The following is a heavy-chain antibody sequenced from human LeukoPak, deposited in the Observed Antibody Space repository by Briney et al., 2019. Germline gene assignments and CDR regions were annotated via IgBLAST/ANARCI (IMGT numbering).Heavy chain of an antibody. CDR2: IYYSGST. CDR3: ARVAWELLWRYYYYYMDV. V-gene: IGHV4-59*11. J-gene: IGHJ6*03. CDR1: GGSISSHY. D-gene: IGHD1-26*01. Sequence: TSETLSLTCTVSGGSISSHYWSRIRQPPGKGLEWIGYIYYSGSTNYNPSLKSRVTISVDTSKNQFSLKLSSVTAADTAVYYCARVAWELLWRYYYYYMDVWGKGTTVTVSS.